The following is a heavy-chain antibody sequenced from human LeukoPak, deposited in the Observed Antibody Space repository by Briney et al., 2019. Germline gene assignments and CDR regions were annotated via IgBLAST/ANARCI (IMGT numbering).Heavy chain of an antibody. Sequence: SGTLSLTCAVSGASISSPNWWSWVRQSPGKGLQWIGEIYHSGTTNYNPSLKSRVTISLDKSKSQFSLELTSVTAADTAVYYCARHPYFDGVAYWGLGTLVTVSS. D-gene: IGHD3-9*01. CDR2: IYHSGTT. J-gene: IGHJ1*01. V-gene: IGHV4-4*02. CDR3: ARHPYFDGVAY. CDR1: GASISSPNW.